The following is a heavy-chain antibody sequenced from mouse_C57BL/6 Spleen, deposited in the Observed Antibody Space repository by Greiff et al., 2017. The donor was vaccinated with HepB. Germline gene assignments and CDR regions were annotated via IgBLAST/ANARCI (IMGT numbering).Heavy chain of an antibody. Sequence: VQLKQSGPELVKPGASVKISCKASGYTFTDYYMNWVKQSHGKSLEWIGDINPNNGGTSYNQKFKGKATLTEDKSSSTAYMELRSLTSEDSAVYYCARTAGNYVHFAYWGQGTLVTVSA. J-gene: IGHJ3*01. CDR1: GYTFTDYY. CDR2: INPNNGGT. V-gene: IGHV1-26*01. CDR3: ARTAGNYVHFAY. D-gene: IGHD2-1*01.